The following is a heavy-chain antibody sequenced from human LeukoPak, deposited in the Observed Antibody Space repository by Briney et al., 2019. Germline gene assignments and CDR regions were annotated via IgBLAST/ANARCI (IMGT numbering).Heavy chain of an antibody. D-gene: IGHD3-10*01. CDR1: GFTFSSYA. CDR2: ISSNGGST. CDR3: ATEVGYYGSGSYQRDY. Sequence: GGSLRLSCAASGFTFSSYAMQWVRQARGKGLEYVSAISSNGGSTYYANSVKGRFTISRDNSKNTLYLQMGSLRAEDMAVYYCATEVGYYGSGSYQRDYWGQRTLVTVSS. V-gene: IGHV3-64*01. J-gene: IGHJ4*02.